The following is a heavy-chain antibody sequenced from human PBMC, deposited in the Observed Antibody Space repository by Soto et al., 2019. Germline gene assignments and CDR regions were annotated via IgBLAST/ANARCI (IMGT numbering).Heavy chain of an antibody. D-gene: IGHD6-13*01. V-gene: IGHV3-48*01. J-gene: IGHJ5*02. CDR3: AREVGDSSSWYVLKWFDP. CDR2: ISSSSSTI. Sequence: EVQLVESGGGLVQPGGSLRLSCAASGFTFSSYSMNWVRQAPGKGLEWVSYISSSSSTIYYADSVKGRFTISRDNAKNSLYLQMNSLRAEDTAVYYCAREVGDSSSWYVLKWFDPWGQGTLVTVSS. CDR1: GFTFSSYS.